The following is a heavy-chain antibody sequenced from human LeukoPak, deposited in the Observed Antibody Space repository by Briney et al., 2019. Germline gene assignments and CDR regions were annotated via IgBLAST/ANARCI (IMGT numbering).Heavy chain of an antibody. CDR1: GFTFKDYY. CDR3: ARSLISAVIGMDV. Sequence: GGSLRLSCAGSGFTFKDYYLNWIRQAPGEGLEWVSYISGGSTYTNYANSVKGRFTISRDNARNSLFLQMDSLTAEDTAIYYCARSLISAVIGMDVWGQGTAVTVSS. J-gene: IGHJ6*02. V-gene: IGHV3-11*06. D-gene: IGHD3-3*01. CDR2: ISGGSTYT.